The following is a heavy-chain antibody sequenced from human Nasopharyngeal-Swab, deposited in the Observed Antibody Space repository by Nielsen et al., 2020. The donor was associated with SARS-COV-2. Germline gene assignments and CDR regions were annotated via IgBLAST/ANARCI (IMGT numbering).Heavy chain of an antibody. CDR3: ARGGRTRIQLWQGPPYGMDV. J-gene: IGHJ6*02. Sequence: WIRQPPGKGLEWIGYIYYSGSTNYNPSLKSRVTISVDTSKNQFSLKLSSVTAADTAVYYCARGGRTRIQLWQGPPYGMDVWGQGTTVTVSS. V-gene: IGHV4-59*01. D-gene: IGHD5-18*01. CDR2: IYYSGST.